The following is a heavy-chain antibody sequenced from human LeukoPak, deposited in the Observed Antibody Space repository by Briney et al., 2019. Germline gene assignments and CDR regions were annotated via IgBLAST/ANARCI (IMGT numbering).Heavy chain of an antibody. J-gene: IGHJ4*02. CDR1: GFTFSSYG. Sequence: HPGGSLRLSCAASGFTFSSYGMHWVRQAPGKGLEWVAVIWYDGSNKYYADSVKGRFTISRDNSKNTLYLQMDSLRAEDTAVYYCAREKYVDTAMVTSYFDHWGQGTLVTVSS. CDR3: AREKYVDTAMVTSYFDH. D-gene: IGHD5-18*01. V-gene: IGHV3-33*01. CDR2: IWYDGSNK.